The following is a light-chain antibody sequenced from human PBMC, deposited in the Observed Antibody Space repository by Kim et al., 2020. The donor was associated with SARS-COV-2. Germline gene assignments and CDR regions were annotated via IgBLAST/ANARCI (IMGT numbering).Light chain of an antibody. CDR1: NCEVGGYNY. J-gene: IGLJ3*02. V-gene: IGLV2-14*03. CDR2: DVS. CDR3: SSYTSSSTRV. Sequence: GQSVTFTCTGANCEVGGYNYVSWDQQHPGKAPILMSYDVSNRPSGVSNRFSGSKSGNTASLTISGLQADDEADYYCSSYTSSSTRVFGGGTQLSV.